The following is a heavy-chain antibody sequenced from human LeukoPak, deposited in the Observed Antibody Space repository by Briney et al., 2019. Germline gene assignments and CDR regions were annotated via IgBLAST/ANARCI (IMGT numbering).Heavy chain of an antibody. CDR3: ARDERITIFGEPFSWFDP. J-gene: IGHJ5*02. D-gene: IGHD3-3*01. CDR2: INCYNGKT. CDR1: GYTSTSHI. Sequence: GASVKVSCKASGYTSTSHIINWVRQAPGQGLEWMGWINCYNGKTNYAQKFQARVTMTTDTSTNTAYMELRSLRSDDTALYYCARDERITIFGEPFSWFDPWGQGTLVTVSS. V-gene: IGHV1-18*01.